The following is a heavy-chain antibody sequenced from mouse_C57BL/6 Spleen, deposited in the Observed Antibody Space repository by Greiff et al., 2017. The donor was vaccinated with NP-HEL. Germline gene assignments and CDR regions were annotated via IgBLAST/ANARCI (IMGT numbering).Heavy chain of an antibody. V-gene: IGHV1-82*01. D-gene: IGHD2-5*01. CDR1: GYAFSSSW. CDR2: IYPGDGDT. CDR3: ASYSNYEDFDY. Sequence: QVQLQQSGPELVKPGASVKISCKASGYAFSSSWMNWVKQRPGKGLEWIGRIYPGDGDTNYNGKFKGKATLTADKSSSTAYMQLSSLTSEDSAVYFCASYSNYEDFDYWGQGTTLTVSS. J-gene: IGHJ2*01.